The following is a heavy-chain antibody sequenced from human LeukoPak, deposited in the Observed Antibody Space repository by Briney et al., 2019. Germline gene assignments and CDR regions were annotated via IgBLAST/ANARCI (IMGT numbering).Heavy chain of an antibody. J-gene: IGHJ4*02. V-gene: IGHV4-59*01. CDR3: ASGSGYGSGKSFDY. CDR2: ICYSGST. Sequence: PSETLSLTCTVSGGSISSYYWSWIRQPPGKGLEWIGYICYSGSTNYNPSLKSRVTISVDTSKNQFSLKLSSVTAADTAVYYCASGSGYGSGKSFDYWGQGTLVTVSS. D-gene: IGHD3-10*01. CDR1: GGSISSYY.